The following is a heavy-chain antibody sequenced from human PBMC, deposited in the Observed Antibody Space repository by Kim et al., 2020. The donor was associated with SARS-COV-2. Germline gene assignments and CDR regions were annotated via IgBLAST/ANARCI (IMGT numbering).Heavy chain of an antibody. V-gene: IGHV3-30*02. J-gene: IGHJ4*02. Sequence: VRGRFTISRDKSKNTLYLQMNSLRAEDTAVYYCAKDLDFLGIAIKYYFDYWGQGTLVTVSS. D-gene: IGHD6-13*01. CDR3: AKDLDFLGIAIKYYFDY.